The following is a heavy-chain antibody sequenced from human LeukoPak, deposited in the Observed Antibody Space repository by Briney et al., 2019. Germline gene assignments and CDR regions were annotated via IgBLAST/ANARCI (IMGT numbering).Heavy chain of an antibody. CDR3: ARDGSGGYRNRGVFDI. V-gene: IGHV3-30*03. D-gene: IGHD5-18*01. J-gene: IGHJ3*02. CDR1: GFTFSSYG. CDR2: ISYDGSNK. Sequence: PGRSLRLSCAASGFTFSSYGMHWVRQAPGKGLEWVAVISYDGSNKYYADSVKGRFTISSDNSKNTLYLQMNNLRVEDTAVYYCARDGSGGYRNRGVFDIWGQGTMVTVSS.